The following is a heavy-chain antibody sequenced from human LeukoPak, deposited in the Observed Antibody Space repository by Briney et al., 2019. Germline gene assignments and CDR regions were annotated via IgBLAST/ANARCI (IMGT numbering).Heavy chain of an antibody. CDR3: ARASPDRSGWHYFDF. Sequence: GESLRLSCAASGFTFSDYFMTWIRQAPRKGLECVSYISTTGGAIKYADSVKGRFAISRDNAKGSLYLQMNSLSAEDTAVYYCARASPDRSGWHYFDFWGRGTLVTVSS. D-gene: IGHD6-19*01. CDR2: ISTTGGAI. V-gene: IGHV3-11*01. J-gene: IGHJ4*02. CDR1: GFTFSDYF.